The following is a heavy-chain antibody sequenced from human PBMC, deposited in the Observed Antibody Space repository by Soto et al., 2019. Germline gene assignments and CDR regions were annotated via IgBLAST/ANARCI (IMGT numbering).Heavy chain of an antibody. CDR2: INHNGGT. CDR3: SQAEAGIRYPVPASAFLLNRSSDL. J-gene: IGHJ2*01. D-gene: IGHD3-9*01. V-gene: IGHV4-34*01. Sequence: EKGLEWIGEINHNGGTPYNPSLKSRVTVAVDTSKNQFSLRLSSVTAADTAIYFFSQAEAGIRYPVPASAFLLNRSSDL.